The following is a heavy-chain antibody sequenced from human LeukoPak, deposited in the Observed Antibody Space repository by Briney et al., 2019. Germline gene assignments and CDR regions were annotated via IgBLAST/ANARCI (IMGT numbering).Heavy chain of an antibody. CDR2: INSDGSTT. CDR3: ARDRRLCNMDV. D-gene: IGHD3-10*02. V-gene: IGHV3-74*01. J-gene: IGHJ6*03. Sequence: PGGSLRLSCAASGFTSITYTMNWVRQAPGKGLVWVSRINSDGSTTTYADSVKGRFTISRDNAKNTLYLQMNSLRAEDTAVYYCARDRRLCNMDVWGTGTTVTISS. CDR1: GFTSITYT.